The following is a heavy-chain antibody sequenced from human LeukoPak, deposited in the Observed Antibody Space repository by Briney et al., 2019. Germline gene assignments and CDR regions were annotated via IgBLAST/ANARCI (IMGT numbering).Heavy chain of an antibody. CDR2: ISSNGGST. CDR1: GFTFSSYA. Sequence: GGSLRLSCAASGFTFSSYAMHWVRQAPGKGLEYVSAISSNGGSTYYANSAKGRFTISRDNSKNTLYLQMGSLRAEDMAVYYCARAARRDGSLDAFDIWGQGTMVTVSS. CDR3: ARAARRDGSLDAFDI. J-gene: IGHJ3*02. V-gene: IGHV3-64*01. D-gene: IGHD5-24*01.